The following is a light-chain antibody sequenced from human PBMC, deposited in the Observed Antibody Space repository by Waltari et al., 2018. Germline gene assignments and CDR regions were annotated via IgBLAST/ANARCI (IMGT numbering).Light chain of an antibody. CDR2: NDN. CDR3: AARDDRLNVWV. CDR1: MSNIGNNP. J-gene: IGLJ3*02. V-gene: IGLV1-44*01. Sequence: QSVLTQPPSASGTPGQRVIISCSGTMSNIGNNPVNWYQQRPGTAPKVLIYNDNQRPGGVPDRFSVSKSGPSASLAISGLRSDDEADYYCAARDDRLNVWVFGGGTRVTVL.